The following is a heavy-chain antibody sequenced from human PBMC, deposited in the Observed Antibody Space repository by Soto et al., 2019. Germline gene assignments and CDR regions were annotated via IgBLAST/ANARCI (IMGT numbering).Heavy chain of an antibody. CDR1: GFTFDSPYSHA. D-gene: IGHD2-8*01. CDR3: VSWVSAHFDY. Sequence: GGSLRLSCAASGFTFDSPYSHAMSWVRQSPGKGPGWVSTISSNGANTHYAEAVKGRFTISKDPSRNTVHLHMNSLRAEDTATYFCVSWVSAHFDYWGHGTPVTV. J-gene: IGHJ4*01. CDR2: ISSNGANT. V-gene: IGHV3-23*01.